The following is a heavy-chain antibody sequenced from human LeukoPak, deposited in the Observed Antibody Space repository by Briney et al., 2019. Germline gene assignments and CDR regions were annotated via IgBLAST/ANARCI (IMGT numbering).Heavy chain of an antibody. D-gene: IGHD2-15*01. V-gene: IGHV3-53*01. J-gene: IGHJ4*02. CDR3: ARDRRYCSGDSCYSGVDY. CDR1: GLTVSSNY. Sequence: PGGSLRLSCAASGLTVSSNYMTWVRQAPGKGLEWVSVIYSGGSQYYADSVKGRFSISRDNSKNTVYLQMNGLRAEDTDVYYCARDRRYCSGDSCYSGVDYWGQGTLVTVSS. CDR2: IYSGGSQ.